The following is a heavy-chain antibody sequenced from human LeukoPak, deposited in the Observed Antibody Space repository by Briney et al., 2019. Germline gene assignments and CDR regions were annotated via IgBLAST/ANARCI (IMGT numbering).Heavy chain of an antibody. J-gene: IGHJ4*02. V-gene: IGHV3-33*06. Sequence: GRSLRLSCAASGSTFSSYGMHWVRQAPGKGLEWVAVIWYDGSNKYYADSVKGRFTISRDNSKNTLYLQMNSLRAEDTAVYYCAKGAVTVPLKGRDTYYDFWSGYLEGGVVVGPADYWGQGTLVTVSS. CDR3: AKGAVTVPLKGRDTYYDFWSGYLEGGVVVGPADY. CDR2: IWYDGSNK. D-gene: IGHD3-3*01. CDR1: GSTFSSYG.